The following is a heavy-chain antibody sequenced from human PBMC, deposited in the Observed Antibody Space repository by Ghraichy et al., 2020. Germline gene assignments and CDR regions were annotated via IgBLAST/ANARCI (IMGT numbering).Heavy chain of an antibody. V-gene: IGHV3-21*01. D-gene: IGHD5-18*01. CDR2: FDSRSYR. CDR3: ARDPVDGYGHFDS. J-gene: IGHJ4*02. Sequence: GGSLRLSCAASGFTFTTYHMSWVRQAPGKGLEWVSTFDSRSYRSYADSVKGRFTISRDDATNSLYLQMSSLRAEDTAVYYCARDPVDGYGHFDSWGQGTLVTVSS. CDR1: GFTFTTYH.